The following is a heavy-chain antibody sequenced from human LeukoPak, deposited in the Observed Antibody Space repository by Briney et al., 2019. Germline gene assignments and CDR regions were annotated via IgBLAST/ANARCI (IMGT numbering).Heavy chain of an antibody. CDR1: GSGFTFGNFG. J-gene: IGHJ6*03. Sequence: GGSLRLSCEASGSGFTFGNFGMSWVRQAPGKGLEWLSGISGSGYYTYYADSVKGRFTISRDNSKNTLYIETNSLRAEDTAVYYCAKDGSWGDYYFYFYMDVWGKGTTVTVSS. CDR2: ISGSGYYT. V-gene: IGHV3-23*01. D-gene: IGHD3-16*01. CDR3: AKDGSWGDYYFYFYMDV.